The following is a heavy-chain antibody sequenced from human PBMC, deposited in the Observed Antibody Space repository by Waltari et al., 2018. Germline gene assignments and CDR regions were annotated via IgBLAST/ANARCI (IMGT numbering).Heavy chain of an antibody. J-gene: IGHJ4*02. V-gene: IGHV1-8*02. CDR2: MNPNSGNT. CDR1: GYPFTSYA. CDR3: ARLRRKDPIY. Sequence: QVQLVQSGAEVTQPGASVKVPCKASGYPFTSYAIHWVRQATGQGLEWMGWMNPNSGNTGYAQKFQGRVTMTRNTSISTAYMELSSLRSEDTAVYYCARLRRKDPIYWGQGTLVTVSS.